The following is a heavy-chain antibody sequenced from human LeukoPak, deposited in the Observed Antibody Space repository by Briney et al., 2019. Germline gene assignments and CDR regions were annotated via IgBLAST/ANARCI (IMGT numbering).Heavy chain of an antibody. V-gene: IGHV1-18*01. Sequence: ASVKVSCKASGYTFTSYGISWVRQAPGQGLEWMGWISAYNGNTNYAQKLQGRVTMTTDTSTSTVYMELSSLRSEDTAVYYCARDVDYYDSSADDYWGQGTLVTVSS. CDR3: ARDVDYYDSSADDY. D-gene: IGHD3-22*01. CDR1: GYTFTSYG. J-gene: IGHJ4*02. CDR2: ISAYNGNT.